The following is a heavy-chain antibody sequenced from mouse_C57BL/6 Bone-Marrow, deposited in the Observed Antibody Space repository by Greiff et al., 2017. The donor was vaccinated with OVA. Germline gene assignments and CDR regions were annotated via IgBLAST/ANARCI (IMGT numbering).Heavy chain of an antibody. CDR3: VNYYGSGYAMDY. CDR2: IYPRSGNT. D-gene: IGHD1-1*01. CDR1: GYTFTSYG. J-gene: IGHJ4*01. Sequence: VMLVESGAELARPGASVKLSCKASGYTFTSYGISWVKQRTGQGLEWIGEIYPRSGNTYYNEKFKGKATLTADKSSSTAYMELRSLTSEDSAVYFCVNYYGSGYAMDYWGQGTSVTVSS. V-gene: IGHV1-81*01.